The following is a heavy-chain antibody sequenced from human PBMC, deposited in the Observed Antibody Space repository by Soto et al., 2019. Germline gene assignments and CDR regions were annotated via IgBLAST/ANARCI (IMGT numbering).Heavy chain of an antibody. J-gene: IGHJ4*02. CDR2: ISAGGGST. Sequence: EVQLLESGGGLVQPGGSLRLSCAASGFTFSSYAMSWVRQAPGKGLEWVSAISAGGGSTYYADSVKGRFTISRDNSKNTLYLQMTGVRAEDTAVYYCAKRAGGGSGFDYWGQGTLVTVSS. CDR3: AKRAGGGSGFDY. CDR1: GFTFSSYA. D-gene: IGHD3-10*01. V-gene: IGHV3-23*01.